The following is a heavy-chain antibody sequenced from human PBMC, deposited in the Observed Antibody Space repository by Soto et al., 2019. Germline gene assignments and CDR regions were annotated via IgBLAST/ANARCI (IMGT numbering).Heavy chain of an antibody. Sequence: PGGSLRLSCAASGFIFSSYAMHWVRQAPGKGLEWVAVISYDGRNKYYADSVKGRFTISRDNSKNTLYLQMNSLRAEDTAVYYCAKDRYGIVVVPTAPNLDYWGQGTLVTVSS. J-gene: IGHJ4*02. CDR2: ISYDGRNK. CDR3: AKDRYGIVVVPTAPNLDY. D-gene: IGHD2-2*01. V-gene: IGHV3-30*04. CDR1: GFIFSSYA.